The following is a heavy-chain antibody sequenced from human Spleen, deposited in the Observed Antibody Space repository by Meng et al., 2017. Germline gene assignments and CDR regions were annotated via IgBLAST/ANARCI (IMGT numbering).Heavy chain of an antibody. D-gene: IGHD5-12*01. Sequence: VQYGAEVKVAGASVKVSCKTSGYPFKGYYWHWVRQAPGQGLEWMGWINPNSGGTSYAQKFQGRVTMTRGTSISVAYMELSRLRSDDTAVYYCARAGETRGYSGYDLVYWGQGTLVTVSS. CDR3: ARAGETRGYSGYDLVY. CDR2: INPNSGGT. J-gene: IGHJ4*02. CDR1: GYPFKGYY. V-gene: IGHV1-2*02.